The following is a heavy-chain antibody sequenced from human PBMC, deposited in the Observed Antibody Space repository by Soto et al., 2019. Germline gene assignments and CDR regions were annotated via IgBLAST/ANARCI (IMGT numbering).Heavy chain of an antibody. CDR1: GFTFSSYG. D-gene: IGHD3-22*01. V-gene: IGHV3-30*18. CDR3: AKDRTMIVVVNPLDY. CDR2: ISYDGSNK. Sequence: QVQLVESEGGVVQPGRSLRLSCAASGFTFSSYGMHWVRQAPGKGLEWVAVISYDGSNKYYADSVKGRFTISRDNSKNTLYLQMNSLRAEDTAVYYCAKDRTMIVVVNPLDYWGQGTLVTVSS. J-gene: IGHJ4*02.